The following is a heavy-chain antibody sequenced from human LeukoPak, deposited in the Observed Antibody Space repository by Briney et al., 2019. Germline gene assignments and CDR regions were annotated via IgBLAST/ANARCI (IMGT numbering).Heavy chain of an antibody. CDR1: GFTFSSYA. J-gene: IGHJ4*02. CDR2: ISSNGGST. Sequence: PVGSLRLSCAASGFTFSSYAMHWVRQAPGKGLEYVSAISSNGGSTYYANSVKGRFTISRDNSKNTLYLQMGSLRAEDMAVYYCASINAPYWGQGTLVTVSS. CDR3: ASINAPY. V-gene: IGHV3-64*01.